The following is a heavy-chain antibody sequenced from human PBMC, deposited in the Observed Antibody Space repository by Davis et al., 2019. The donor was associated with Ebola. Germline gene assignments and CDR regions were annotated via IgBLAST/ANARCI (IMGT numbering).Heavy chain of an antibody. Sequence: GESLKISCAASGFTFSSYGMHWVRQAPGKGLEWVAFIRYDGSNKYYADSVKGRFTISRDNSKNSLSLQMNSLRADDTAVYYCARDYVWGTYRTPADWGQGTLVTISP. CDR2: IRYDGSNK. D-gene: IGHD3-16*02. V-gene: IGHV3-30*02. J-gene: IGHJ4*02. CDR3: ARDYVWGTYRTPAD. CDR1: GFTFSSYG.